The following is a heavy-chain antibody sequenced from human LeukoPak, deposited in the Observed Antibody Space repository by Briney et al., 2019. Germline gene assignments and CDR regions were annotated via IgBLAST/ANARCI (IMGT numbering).Heavy chain of an antibody. D-gene: IGHD2-15*01. J-gene: IGHJ4*02. Sequence: GRSLRLSCATSGFTFNSYAINWVRQAPGKGLEWVSGISGSGGSTYYADSVKGRFTISRDNSKNTLYLQMNSLRAEDTAVYYCARPRLPYCSGGSCYGFDYWGQGTMVTVSS. CDR1: GFTFNSYA. V-gene: IGHV3-23*01. CDR3: ARPRLPYCSGGSCYGFDY. CDR2: ISGSGGST.